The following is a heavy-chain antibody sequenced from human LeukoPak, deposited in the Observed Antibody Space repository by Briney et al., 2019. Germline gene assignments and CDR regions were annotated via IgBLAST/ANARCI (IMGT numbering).Heavy chain of an antibody. CDR2: IGSSDSTT. V-gene: IGHV3-48*03. CDR3: ARDTSEGDYGYYYYYMDV. D-gene: IGHD4-17*01. CDR1: GFTFSSYE. J-gene: IGHJ6*03. Sequence: PGGSLRLSCVASGFTFSSYEMNWVCQAPGKGLEWLSYIGSSDSTTHYADSVKGRFTISRDNSKNTLYLQMNSLRAEDTAVYYCARDTSEGDYGYYYYYMDVWGKGTTVTVSS.